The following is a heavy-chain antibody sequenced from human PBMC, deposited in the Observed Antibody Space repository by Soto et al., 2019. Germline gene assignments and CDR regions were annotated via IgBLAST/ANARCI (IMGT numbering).Heavy chain of an antibody. D-gene: IGHD3-22*01. J-gene: IGHJ3*02. CDR2: ISGSGGST. Sequence: GGSLRLSCAASGFTFSSYAMSWVRQAPGKGLEWVSAISGSGGSTYYADSVKGRFTISRDNSKNTLYLQMNSLRAEDTAVYYCAKGSYDSSGYYWASGPDDAFDIWGQGTMVTVSS. CDR3: AKGSYDSSGYYWASGPDDAFDI. V-gene: IGHV3-23*01. CDR1: GFTFSSYA.